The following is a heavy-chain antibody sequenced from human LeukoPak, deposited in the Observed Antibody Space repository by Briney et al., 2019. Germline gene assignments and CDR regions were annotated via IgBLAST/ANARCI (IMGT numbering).Heavy chain of an antibody. V-gene: IGHV4-34*01. Sequence: KRSETLSLTCAVYGGSFSGYYWSWIRQPPGKGLEWIGEINHSGSTNYNPSLKSRVTISVDTSKNQFSLKLSSVTAADTAVYYCARSAAWGRYCSGGSCYSSRNWFDPWGQGTLVTVSS. J-gene: IGHJ5*02. CDR1: GGSFSGYY. CDR3: ARSAAWGRYCSGGSCYSSRNWFDP. CDR2: INHSGST. D-gene: IGHD2-15*01.